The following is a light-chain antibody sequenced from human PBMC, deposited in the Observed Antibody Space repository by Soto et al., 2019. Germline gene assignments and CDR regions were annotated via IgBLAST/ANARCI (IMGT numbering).Light chain of an antibody. CDR2: ATS. CDR3: QQTYNTPQT. Sequence: DIQMTQSPSTLSGSGGDRVTITCRASQSIISYLNWYQQKPGRAPKLLIYATSSLQSGVPSRFSGSGSGTDFTLTISSLQPEDFATYYCQQTYNTPQTFGQGTKVDIK. J-gene: IGKJ1*01. CDR1: QSIISY. V-gene: IGKV1-39*01.